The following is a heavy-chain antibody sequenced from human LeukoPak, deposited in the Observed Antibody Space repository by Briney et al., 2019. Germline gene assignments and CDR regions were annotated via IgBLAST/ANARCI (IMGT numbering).Heavy chain of an antibody. CDR1: GGSISSYY. CDR3: ARDHRIAGTMDSFDY. V-gene: IGHV4-4*07. D-gene: IGHD1-7*01. J-gene: IGHJ4*02. Sequence: SETLSLTCTVSGGSISSYYWSWIRQPAGKGLEWIGRIYTSGSTNYNPSLKSRVTMSVDTSKNQFSLKLSSVTAADTVVYYCARDHRIAGTMDSFDYWGQGTLVTVSS. CDR2: IYTSGST.